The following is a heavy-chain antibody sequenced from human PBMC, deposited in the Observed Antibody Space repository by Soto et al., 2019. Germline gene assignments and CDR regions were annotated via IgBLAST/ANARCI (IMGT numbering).Heavy chain of an antibody. CDR1: GYNITNYW. Sequence: PQESLNISCKGSGYNITNYWICWVSQMTGKGLEWMGIIYPGDSDTRYSPSFQGQVTISADKSISTAYLQWSSLKASDTAMYYCARLGPGYDTPPSGYFAYWGQGTLVTVSS. CDR2: IYPGDSDT. CDR3: ARLGPGYDTPPSGYFAY. D-gene: IGHD3-22*01. J-gene: IGHJ4*02. V-gene: IGHV5-51*01.